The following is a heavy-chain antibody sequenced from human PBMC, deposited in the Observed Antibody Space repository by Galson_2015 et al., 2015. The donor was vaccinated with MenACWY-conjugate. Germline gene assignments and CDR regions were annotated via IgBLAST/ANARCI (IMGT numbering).Heavy chain of an antibody. CDR1: GFSLDTSGMC. Sequence: PALVTPTQTLTLTCTFSGFSLDTSGMCVGWIRQPPGKALEWLARIDWDDPKYSPTSLKTRLPISTDTSKKQVVLTLTHMDPVDTATYYCARIRRDFWSGDALYYYYYMDVWGKGTTVTVSS. CDR3: ARIRRDFWSGDALYYYYYMDV. J-gene: IGHJ6*03. CDR2: IDWDDPK. D-gene: IGHD3-3*01. V-gene: IGHV2-70*11.